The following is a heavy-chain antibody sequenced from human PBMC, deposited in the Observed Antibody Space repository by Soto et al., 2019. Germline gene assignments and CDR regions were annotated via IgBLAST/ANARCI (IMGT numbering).Heavy chain of an antibody. J-gene: IGHJ6*03. D-gene: IGHD2-2*01. V-gene: IGHV1-18*01. CDR2: ISAYNGNT. Sequence: QVQLVQSGAEVKKPGASVKVSCKASGYTFTSYGISWVRQAPGQGLEWMGWISAYNGNTNYAQKLQGRVTMTTDTSTSTAYMELRSLRSDDTAVYYCARGGRIVVVPAAMAISFGYYYYYIDVWGKGTTVTVSS. CDR1: GYTFTSYG. CDR3: ARGGRIVVVPAAMAISFGYYYYYIDV.